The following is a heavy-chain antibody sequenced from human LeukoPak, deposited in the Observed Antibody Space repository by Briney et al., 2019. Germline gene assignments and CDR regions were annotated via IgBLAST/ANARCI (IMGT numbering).Heavy chain of an antibody. J-gene: IGHJ4*02. CDR1: GGSFSGYY. Sequence: GTLSLTCAVYGGSFSGYYWSWIRQPPGKGLEWVSFIYSDNTHYSDSVKGRFTISRDNSKNTLYLQMNSLRAEDTAVYYCARRAGAYSHPYDYWGQGTLVTVSS. D-gene: IGHD4/OR15-4a*01. V-gene: IGHV3-53*01. CDR2: IYSDNT. CDR3: ARRAGAYSHPYDY.